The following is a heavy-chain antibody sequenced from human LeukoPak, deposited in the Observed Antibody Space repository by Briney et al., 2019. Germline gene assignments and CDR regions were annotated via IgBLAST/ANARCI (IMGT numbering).Heavy chain of an antibody. CDR1: GYTFTGYF. Sequence: ASVKVSCKAYGYTFTGYFMHWVRQDPGQGLEWMGWINPNSGGTNFAQKFQGRVTMARDTSISTAYMELSRLRSDDTAVYYCARGGSPIYYYYMDVWGKGTTVTISS. J-gene: IGHJ6*03. V-gene: IGHV1-2*02. D-gene: IGHD2-2*01. CDR2: INPNSGGT. CDR3: ARGGSPIYYYYMDV.